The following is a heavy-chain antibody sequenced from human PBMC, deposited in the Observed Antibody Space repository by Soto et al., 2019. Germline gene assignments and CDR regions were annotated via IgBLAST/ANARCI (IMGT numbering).Heavy chain of an antibody. D-gene: IGHD6-13*01. CDR3: ARSSAWSYFDY. J-gene: IGHJ4*02. Sequence: SETLSLTCTVSGGSINSYYWSWIRQPPGKGLEWIGYIYSSGGTNYNPSLESRLIISVDTSKNQFSLRLNSVTAADTAVYYCARSSAWSYFDYWGQGTLVTVSS. CDR1: GGSINSYY. CDR2: IYSSGGT. V-gene: IGHV4-59*01.